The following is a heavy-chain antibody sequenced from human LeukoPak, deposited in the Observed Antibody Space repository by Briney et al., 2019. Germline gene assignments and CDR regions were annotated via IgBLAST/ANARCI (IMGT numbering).Heavy chain of an antibody. CDR2: VGGTGSHM. CDR1: GFTFSAYS. Sequence: PGGSLKLSYAASGFTFSAYSMSWVRQAPGKGLEWVSSVGGTGSHMFYADSVKGRFTISRDNAKNSLYLQMNSLRAEDTAVYYCAALSPYGSGTSRAHDYWGQGTLVTVSS. CDR3: AALSPYGSGTSRAHDY. V-gene: IGHV3-21*01. D-gene: IGHD3-10*01. J-gene: IGHJ4*02.